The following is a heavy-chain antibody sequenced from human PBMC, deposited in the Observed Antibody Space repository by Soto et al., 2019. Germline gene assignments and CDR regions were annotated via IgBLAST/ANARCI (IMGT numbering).Heavy chain of an antibody. V-gene: IGHV1-3*01. CDR2: INAGNGNT. Sequence: GASVKVSCKASGYTFTGYAMHWVRQAPGQRLEWMAWINAGNGNTKYSQKFQGRVTITRDTSASTAYMELSSLRSEDTAVYYCARGRRAVAGSTPPNWFDPWGQGTLVTVSS. CDR1: GYTFTGYA. D-gene: IGHD6-19*01. J-gene: IGHJ5*02. CDR3: ARGRRAVAGSTPPNWFDP.